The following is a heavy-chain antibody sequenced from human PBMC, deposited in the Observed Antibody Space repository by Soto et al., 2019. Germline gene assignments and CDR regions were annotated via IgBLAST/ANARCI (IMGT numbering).Heavy chain of an antibody. V-gene: IGHV1-46*01. CDR1: GYTFTSYY. CDR3: ARDGDSSGGYGEDYYYYYGMDV. J-gene: IGHJ6*02. CDR2: INPSGGST. Sequence: ASVKVSCKASGYTFTSYYMHWVRQAPGQGLEWMGIINPSGGSTSYAQKFQGRVTMTRDTSTSTVYMKLSSLRSEDTAVYYCARDGDSSGGYGEDYYYYYGMDVWGQGTTVTVSS. D-gene: IGHD6-19*01.